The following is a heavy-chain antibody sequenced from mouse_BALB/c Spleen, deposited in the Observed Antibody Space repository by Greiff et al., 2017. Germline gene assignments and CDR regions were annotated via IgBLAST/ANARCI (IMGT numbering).Heavy chain of an antibody. CDR1: GFTFSSFG. J-gene: IGHJ4*01. CDR2: ISSGSSTI. CDR3: ARGSYGSSSAMDY. V-gene: IGHV5-17*02. D-gene: IGHD1-1*01. Sequence: EVQLVESGGGLVQPGGSRKLSCAASGFTFSSFGMHWVRQAPEKGLEWVAYISSGSSTIYYADTVKGRFTISRDNPKNTLFLQMTSLRSEDTAMYYCARGSYGSSSAMDYWGQGTSVTVSS.